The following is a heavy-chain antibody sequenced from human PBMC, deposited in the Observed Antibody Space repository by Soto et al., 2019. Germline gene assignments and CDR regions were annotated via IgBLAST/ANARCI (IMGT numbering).Heavy chain of an antibody. CDR1: GGTFSSYA. D-gene: IGHD2-15*01. CDR2: IIPIFGTA. J-gene: IGHJ4*02. CDR3: ARTILGYCSGASCYPLYFHS. Sequence: QVQLVQSGAEVKKPGSSVKVSCKASGGTFSSYAISWVRQAPGQGLEWMGGIIPIFGTANYAQKFQGRVTVPADESTSPAYMELATLRPEDTAVYYCARTILGYCSGASCYPLYFHSWGQGPLVSV. V-gene: IGHV1-69*12.